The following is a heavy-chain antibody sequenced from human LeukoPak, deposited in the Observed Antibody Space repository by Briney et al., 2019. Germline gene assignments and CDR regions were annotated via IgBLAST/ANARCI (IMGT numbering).Heavy chain of an antibody. J-gene: IGHJ4*02. CDR2: VFGGGGT. CDR3: ARTSTNNAGYYLY. V-gene: IGHV3-53*01. Sequence: GGSLRLFCAASGLSVSSTFMSWVRQTPGKGLEWVSSVFGGGGTRYADSVMGRFTISRDNSKSTLYLQMNSLRAEDTAVYYCARTSTNNAGYYLYWGQGTLVTVSS. D-gene: IGHD3-22*01. CDR1: GLSVSSTF.